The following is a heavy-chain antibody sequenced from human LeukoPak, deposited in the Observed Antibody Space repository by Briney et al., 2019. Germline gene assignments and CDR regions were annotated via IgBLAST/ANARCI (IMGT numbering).Heavy chain of an antibody. J-gene: IGHJ4*02. CDR2: ISGSGSTI. D-gene: IGHD2-21*02. V-gene: IGHV3-48*04. CDR3: ARDLRCSGDCPRY. CDR1: GLTLSSYS. Sequence: GGSLRLSRSASGLTLSSYSMNWVRPPPGKGVEWGSYISGSGSTIYSAHSVTGRFTISRDHAKHSLYLQLNNLRGEDTVVYCCARDLRCSGDCPRYWGERTLLTVSS.